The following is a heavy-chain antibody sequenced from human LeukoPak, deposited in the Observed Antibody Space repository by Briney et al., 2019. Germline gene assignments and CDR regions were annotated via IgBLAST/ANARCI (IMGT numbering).Heavy chain of an antibody. J-gene: IGHJ4*02. CDR1: GYTSTSYD. CDR3: ARGPPTWGFDF. D-gene: IGHD7-27*01. V-gene: IGHV1-8*01. CDR2: MSPNSGDT. Sequence: GSVKVSCKASGYTSTSYDINWVRHATGQGLEWMGWMSPNSGDTGYAQKFQGRVTMTSDTSISTAFMQLTSLRSEDPAVYDCARGPPTWGFDFWGQGALVTVSS.